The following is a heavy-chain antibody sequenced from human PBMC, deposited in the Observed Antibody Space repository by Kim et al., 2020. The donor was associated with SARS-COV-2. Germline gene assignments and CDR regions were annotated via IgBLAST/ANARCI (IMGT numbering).Heavy chain of an antibody. J-gene: IGHJ4*02. V-gene: IGHV3-48*03. CDR3: ARVLGDYDTF. Sequence: GGSLRLSCAASGFTFGNYEMNWVRQAPGKGLEGDSYISGGGRTIYNADSVKGRFTISRDNGKNSLYLQMDSLRSDDTAVYYCARVLGDYDTFWGQGTLVTVSS. D-gene: IGHD3-22*01. CDR1: GFTFGNYE. CDR2: ISGGGRTI.